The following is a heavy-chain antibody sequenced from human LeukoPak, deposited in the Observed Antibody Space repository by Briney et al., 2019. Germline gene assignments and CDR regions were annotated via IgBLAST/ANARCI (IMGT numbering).Heavy chain of an antibody. J-gene: IGHJ4*02. V-gene: IGHV4-4*07. Sequence: NPSETLSLTCNDSGGSISGYSWSWIRQPAGKGLEWIGHIFASGSTNYNPSLRSRLTMSVDTSKNQFSLKLTSVTAADTAVYYCARGSREMATIFDYWGQGTLVTVSS. D-gene: IGHD5-24*01. CDR2: IFASGST. CDR3: ARGSREMATIFDY. CDR1: GGSISGYS.